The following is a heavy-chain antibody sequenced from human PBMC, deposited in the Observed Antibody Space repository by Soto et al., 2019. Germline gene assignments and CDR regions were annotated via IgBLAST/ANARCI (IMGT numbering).Heavy chain of an antibody. CDR1: GYTFTSSA. Sequence: SVKVSCKASGYTFTSSAMHWVRQARGQSLEWIGWIVVGSGNTKYSQKFQERVTITRDMSTSTAYMELSSLRSEDTAVYYCAAISHYYYGMDVWGQGTTVTVSS. CDR2: IVVGSGNT. CDR3: AAISHYYYGMDV. J-gene: IGHJ6*02. V-gene: IGHV1-58*02.